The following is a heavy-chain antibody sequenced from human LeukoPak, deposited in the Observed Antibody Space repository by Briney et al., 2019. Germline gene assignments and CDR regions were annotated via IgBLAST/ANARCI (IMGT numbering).Heavy chain of an antibody. CDR2: INPNPNSGGT. D-gene: IGHD1-26*01. CDR1: GYTFTGYY. J-gene: IGHJ4*02. CDR3: ARSWTGMNVAGALSPGY. Sequence: GASVKVSCKTSGYTFTGYYMHWVRQAPGQGLEWMGWINPNPNSGGTNYAQKFQGRATMTRDTSISTVYMELSRLRSDDTAVYYCARSWTGMNVAGALSPGYWGQGTLVTVSP. V-gene: IGHV1-2*02.